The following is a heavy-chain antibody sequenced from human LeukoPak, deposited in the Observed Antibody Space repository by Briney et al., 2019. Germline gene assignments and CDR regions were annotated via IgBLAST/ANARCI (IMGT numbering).Heavy chain of an antibody. Sequence: ASVKVSCKASGYTFTSYGISWVRQAPGQGLEWMGWISAYNGNTNYAQKLQGRVTTTTDTSTSTAYMELRSLRSDDTAVYYCARVADNYYYMDVWGKGTTVTVSS. CDR2: ISAYNGNT. CDR1: GYTFTSYG. CDR3: ARVADNYYYMDV. J-gene: IGHJ6*03. D-gene: IGHD6-13*01. V-gene: IGHV1-18*01.